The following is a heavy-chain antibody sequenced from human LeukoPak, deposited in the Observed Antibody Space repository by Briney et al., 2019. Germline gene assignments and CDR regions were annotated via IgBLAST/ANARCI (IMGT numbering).Heavy chain of an antibody. CDR2: ISSNGGST. CDR3: VKEDRKSGYDPLDY. Sequence: GGSLRLSCSASGFTFTSYSMHWVRQAPGSGLESVSGISSNGGSTYYADSVKGRFTISRDNSKNTLYLQMSSLRAEDTAVYYCVKEDRKSGYDPLDYWGQGTLVTVSS. D-gene: IGHD5-12*01. J-gene: IGHJ4*02. V-gene: IGHV3-64D*06. CDR1: GFTFTSYS.